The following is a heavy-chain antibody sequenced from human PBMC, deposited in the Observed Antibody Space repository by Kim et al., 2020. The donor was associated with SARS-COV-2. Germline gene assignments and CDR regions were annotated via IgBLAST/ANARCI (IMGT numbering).Heavy chain of an antibody. V-gene: IGHV3-30*18. Sequence: WGSLRLSCASSGFTFSSYGMHLVRQAPGKGLEWVAVISYDGSNKYYADSVKGRFTISRDNSKNTLYLQMNSLRAEDTAVYYCAKGLNLGYSSSWWYYYY. CDR1: GFTFSSYG. CDR2: ISYDGSNK. J-gene: IGHJ6*01. CDR3: AKGLNLGYSSSWWYYYY. D-gene: IGHD6-13*01.